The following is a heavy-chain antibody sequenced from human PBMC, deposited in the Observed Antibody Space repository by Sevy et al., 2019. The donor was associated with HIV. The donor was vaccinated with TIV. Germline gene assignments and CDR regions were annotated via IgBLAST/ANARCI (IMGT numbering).Heavy chain of an antibody. CDR1: GGSISSGGYY. J-gene: IGHJ4*02. D-gene: IGHD4-17*01. CDR3: ARVFGPDYGDPVFFYFDY. V-gene: IGHV4-31*03. CDR2: IYYSGST. Sequence: TETLSLTCTVSGGSISSGGYYWSWIRQHPGKGLEWIGYIYYSGSTYYNPSLKSRVTISVDTSKNQFSLKLSSETAADTTVYYFARVFGPDYGDPVFFYFDYWGQGTLVSVSS.